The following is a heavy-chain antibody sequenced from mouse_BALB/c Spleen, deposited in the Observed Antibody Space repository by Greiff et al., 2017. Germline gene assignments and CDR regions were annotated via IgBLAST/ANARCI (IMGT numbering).Heavy chain of an antibody. CDR2: ISSGSSTI. Sequence: EVKLMESGGGLVQPGGSRKLSCAASGFTFSSFGMHWVRQAPEKGLEWVAYISSGSSTIYYADTVKGRFTISRDNPKNTLFLQMTSLRSEDTAMYDCARGVRRGYYAMDYWGQGTSVTVSS. J-gene: IGHJ4*01. CDR1: GFTFSSFG. D-gene: IGHD2-14*01. V-gene: IGHV5-17*02. CDR3: ARGVRRGYYAMDY.